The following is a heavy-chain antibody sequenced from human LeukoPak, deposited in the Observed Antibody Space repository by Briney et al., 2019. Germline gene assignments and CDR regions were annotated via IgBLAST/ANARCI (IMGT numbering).Heavy chain of an antibody. CDR1: GGTFSSYA. V-gene: IGHV1-69*04. Sequence: GASVTVSCKASGGTFSSYAISWVRQAPGQGLEWMGRIIPILGIANYAQKFQGRVTITADKSTSTAYMELSSLRSEDTAVYYCARAPRSGSFLDYWGQGTLVTVSS. CDR2: IIPILGIA. J-gene: IGHJ4*02. CDR3: ARAPRSGSFLDY. D-gene: IGHD1-26*01.